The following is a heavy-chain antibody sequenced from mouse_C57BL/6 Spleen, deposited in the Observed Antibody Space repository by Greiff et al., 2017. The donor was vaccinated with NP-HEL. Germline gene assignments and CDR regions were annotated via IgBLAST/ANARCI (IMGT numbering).Heavy chain of an antibody. V-gene: IGHV5-12*01. J-gene: IGHJ3*01. D-gene: IGHD2-12*01. CDR2: ISNGGGST. Sequence: EVQRVESGGGLVQPGGSLKLSCAASGFTFSDYYMYWVRQTPEKRLEWVAYISNGGGSTYYPDTVKGRFTISRDNAKNTLYLQMSRLKSEDTAMYYCARQGLYQPGFAYWGQGTLVTVSA. CDR1: GFTFSDYY. CDR3: ARQGLYQPGFAY.